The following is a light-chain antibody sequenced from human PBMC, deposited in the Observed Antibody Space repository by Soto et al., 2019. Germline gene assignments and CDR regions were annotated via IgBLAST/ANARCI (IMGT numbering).Light chain of an antibody. J-gene: IGLJ2*01. CDR3: NSYTNSSAVV. Sequence: QSVLTQPASVSGSPGQSITISCAGTRDDIGAYDYVSWYQQHPGNAPKLLVYEVTNRPSGVSDRFSGSKSGNTASLTISGLQAADEADYYCNSYTNSSAVVFGGRTKVTVL. CDR1: RDDIGAYDY. V-gene: IGLV2-14*01. CDR2: EVT.